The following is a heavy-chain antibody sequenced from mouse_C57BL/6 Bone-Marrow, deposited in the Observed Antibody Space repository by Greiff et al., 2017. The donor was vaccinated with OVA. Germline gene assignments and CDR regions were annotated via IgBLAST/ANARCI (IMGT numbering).Heavy chain of an antibody. V-gene: IGHV1-80*01. J-gene: IGHJ2*01. Sequence: VQLQESGAELVKPGASVKISCKASGYAFSSYWMNWVKQRPGKGLEWIGQIYPGDGDTNYNGKFKGKATLTADKSSSTAYMQLSSLTSEDSAVYFCARIYDGNQYYFDYWGQGTTLTVSS. D-gene: IGHD2-1*01. CDR3: ARIYDGNQYYFDY. CDR2: IYPGDGDT. CDR1: GYAFSSYW.